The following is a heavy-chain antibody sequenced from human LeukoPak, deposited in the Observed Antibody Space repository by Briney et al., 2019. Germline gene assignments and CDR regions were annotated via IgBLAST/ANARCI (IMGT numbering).Heavy chain of an antibody. Sequence: GGSLRLSCAASGFTVSSNYMSWVRQAPGKGLEWVSVIYSGGSTYYADSVKGRFTISRDNSKNTLYLQMNSLRAEDTAVYYCARVTVRPWYYFDYWAREPWSPSPQ. CDR3: ARVTVRPWYYFDY. J-gene: IGHJ4*02. D-gene: IGHD4/OR15-4a*01. V-gene: IGHV3-66*01. CDR1: GFTVSSNY. CDR2: IYSGGST.